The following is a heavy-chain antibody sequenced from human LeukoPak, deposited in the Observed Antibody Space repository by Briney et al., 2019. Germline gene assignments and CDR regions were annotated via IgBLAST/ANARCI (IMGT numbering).Heavy chain of an antibody. CDR2: MYYSGST. J-gene: IGHJ4*02. D-gene: IGHD2-2*01. CDR1: GGSISSYY. V-gene: IGHV4-59*01. Sequence: SETLSLTCTVSGGSISSYYWSWIRQPPGKGLEWIGYMYYSGSTNYNPSRKSRVTISVDTSKNQFSLKLSSVTAADTAVYYCARGQLHLDYWGQGTLVTVSS. CDR3: ARGQLHLDY.